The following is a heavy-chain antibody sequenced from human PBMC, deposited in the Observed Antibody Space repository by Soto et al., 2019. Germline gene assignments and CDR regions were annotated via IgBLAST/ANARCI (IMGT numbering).Heavy chain of an antibody. CDR3: ARGVGAYYFDY. CDR1: GGTFSTYA. CDR2: IIPIFGTT. V-gene: IGHV1-69*01. Sequence: QVQLVQSGAEVKKPGSSVKVSCKASGGTFSTYAITWVRQAPGQGLEWLGGIIPIFGTTDYARKFKGRVTITAAESTSTVLMELSSLTSEDTAVYYCARGVGAYYFDYWGQGTLVTVSS. J-gene: IGHJ4*02. D-gene: IGHD1-26*01.